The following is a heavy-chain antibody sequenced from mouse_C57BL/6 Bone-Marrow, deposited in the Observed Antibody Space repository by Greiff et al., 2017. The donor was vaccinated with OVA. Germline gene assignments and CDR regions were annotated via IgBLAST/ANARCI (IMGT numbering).Heavy chain of an antibody. CDR3: ARSVRTIYGNLFDY. D-gene: IGHD2-1*01. CDR1: GYTFTNYW. CDR2: IYPGGGYT. J-gene: IGHJ2*01. Sequence: QVQLQQSGAELVRPGTSVKMSCKASGYTFTNYWIGWAKQRPGHGLEWIGDIYPGGGYTNYNEKFKGKATLTADKSSSTAYMQFSSLTSEGSAIYYCARSVRTIYGNLFDYWGQGTTLTVSS. V-gene: IGHV1-63*01.